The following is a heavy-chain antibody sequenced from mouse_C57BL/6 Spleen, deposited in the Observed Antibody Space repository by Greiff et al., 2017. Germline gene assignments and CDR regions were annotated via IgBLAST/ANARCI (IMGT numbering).Heavy chain of an antibody. CDR1: GYTFTSYW. D-gene: IGHD1-1*01. CDR2: IDPSDSYT. Sequence: QVQLQQPGAELVMPGATVKLSCKASGYTFTSYWMHWVKQRPGQGLEWIGEIDPSDSYTNYNQKFKGKSTLTVDKSSSTAYMQLSSVTSEDSAVYDCARSGGSSGFDYWGQGTTLTVSS. V-gene: IGHV1-69*01. J-gene: IGHJ2*01. CDR3: ARSGGSSGFDY.